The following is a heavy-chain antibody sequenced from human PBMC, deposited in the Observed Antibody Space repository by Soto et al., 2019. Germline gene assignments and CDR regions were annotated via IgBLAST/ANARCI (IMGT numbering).Heavy chain of an antibody. Sequence: EVQLVESGGGLVQPGRSLRLSCAASGFTFDDYAMHWVRQAPGKGLEWVSGISWNSGSIGYADSVKGRFTISRDNAKNSMYLQMNSLRAEDTALYYCAKGEGSSGYYSLVDYWGQGTLVTVSS. CDR2: ISWNSGSI. D-gene: IGHD3-22*01. CDR1: GFTFDDYA. J-gene: IGHJ4*02. CDR3: AKGEGSSGYYSLVDY. V-gene: IGHV3-9*01.